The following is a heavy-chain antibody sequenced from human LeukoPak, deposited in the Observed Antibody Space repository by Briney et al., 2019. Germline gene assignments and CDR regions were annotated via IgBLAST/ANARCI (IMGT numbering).Heavy chain of an antibody. CDR1: GFTFSNYN. V-gene: IGHV3-21*01. CDR3: ARGASQIKDMDL. J-gene: IGHJ6*02. CDR2: IGTSGSDM. Sequence: GGSLRLSCAASGFTFSNYNMNWVRQAPGKGLEWVSSIGTSGSDMYYVDSVKGRFAISRDNAKNSLYLQMNSLRDEDTALCYCARGASQIKDMDLWGQGTTVTVSS.